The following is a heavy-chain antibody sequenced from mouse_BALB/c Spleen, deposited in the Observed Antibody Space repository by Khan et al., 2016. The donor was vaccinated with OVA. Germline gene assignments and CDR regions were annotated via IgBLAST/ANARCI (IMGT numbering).Heavy chain of an antibody. D-gene: IGHD1-1*02. CDR1: GFSLTDYD. V-gene: IGHV2-6-5*01. Sequence: VELVESGPGLVTPSQSLSITCTVSGFSLTDYDVSWIRQPPGKGLEWLGVIWGGGSTYYNSALKSRLSISKDNSKSQVLLKMNSLQTDDTAMYYCAKGLWAYYFALDYGGQGTSVTVAS. CDR2: IWGGGST. CDR3: AKGLWAYYFALDY. J-gene: IGHJ4*01.